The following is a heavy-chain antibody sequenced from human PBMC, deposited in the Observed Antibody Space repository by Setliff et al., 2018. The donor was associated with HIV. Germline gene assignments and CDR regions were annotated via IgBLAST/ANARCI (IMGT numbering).Heavy chain of an antibody. CDR2: IYYSGST. Sequence: PSETLSLTCTVSGGSISSGNYYWSWIRQHPGKGLEWIGYIYYSGSTYYNPSLQSRVIISVDTSNNQISLKPTSVTAADTAVYYCTIPASSLAPNWGRGTQVTVSS. J-gene: IGHJ4*02. V-gene: IGHV4-39*01. CDR3: TIPASSLAPN. CDR1: GGSISSGNYY.